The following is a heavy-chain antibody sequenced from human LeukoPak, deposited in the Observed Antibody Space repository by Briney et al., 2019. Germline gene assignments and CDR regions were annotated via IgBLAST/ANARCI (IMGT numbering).Heavy chain of an antibody. J-gene: IGHJ4*02. V-gene: IGHV3-23*01. Sequence: GSLRLSCAASGFTFSYYAMSWVRQAPGERLEWVSGITGTDGSTYYADSVKGRFTISRDNSKSALYLQMNSLRAEDTALYYCAKAFNYGSGYNYKTFDSWGQGTLVTVSS. CDR3: AKAFNYGSGYNYKTFDS. CDR1: GFTFSYYA. CDR2: ITGTDGST. D-gene: IGHD3-10*01.